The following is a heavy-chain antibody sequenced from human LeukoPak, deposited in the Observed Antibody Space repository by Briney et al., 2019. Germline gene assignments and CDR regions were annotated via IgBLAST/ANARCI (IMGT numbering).Heavy chain of an antibody. CDR1: GGSISSYY. CDR2: IYYSGST. V-gene: IGHV4-59*01. D-gene: IGHD5-24*01. Sequence: SETLSLTCIVSGGSISSYYWSWLRQPPGKGLEWIGYIYYSGSTNYNPSLKSRVTISVDTSKNQFSLKLSSVSAADTAVYYCARLSRDGYSHFDYWGQGTLVTVSS. CDR3: ARLSRDGYSHFDY. J-gene: IGHJ4*02.